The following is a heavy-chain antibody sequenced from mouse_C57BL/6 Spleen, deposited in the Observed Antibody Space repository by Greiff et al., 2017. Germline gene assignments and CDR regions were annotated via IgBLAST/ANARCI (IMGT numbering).Heavy chain of an antibody. CDR1: GYTFTSYW. J-gene: IGHJ1*03. CDR2: ITPSNGGT. V-gene: IGHV1-53*01. Sequence: QVQLQQPGTELVKPGASVKLSCQASGYTFTSYWLHWVKQRPGQGLEWIGNITPSNGGTNYNETFKSKATLPLYTSSSTAYMQLSSLTSEDSAVYDCARQGWGYDPYCYFDVWGTGTTVTVSS. CDR3: ARQGWGYDPYCYFDV. D-gene: IGHD2-2*01.